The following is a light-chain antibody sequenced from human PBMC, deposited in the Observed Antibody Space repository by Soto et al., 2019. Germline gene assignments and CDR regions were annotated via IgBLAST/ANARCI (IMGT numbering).Light chain of an antibody. Sequence: SYELTQPPSVSVAPGKTARITCGGNNIGSKSVHWYQQKPGQAPLLVMYADSDRPSGIPERFSGSNSGNTATLTITRVEAGDEADYYCQVWHSSSDHPGVFGGGTKLTVL. J-gene: IGLJ2*01. CDR1: NIGSKS. CDR2: ADS. CDR3: QVWHSSSDHPGV. V-gene: IGLV3-21*04.